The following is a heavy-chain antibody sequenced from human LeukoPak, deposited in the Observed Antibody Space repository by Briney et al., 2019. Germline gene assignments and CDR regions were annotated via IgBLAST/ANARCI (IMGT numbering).Heavy chain of an antibody. CDR2: INPNSGDT. J-gene: IGHJ4*02. D-gene: IGHD5-18*01. CDR1: GYTFIGYY. Sequence: ASVKVSYKASGYTFIGYYMHWVRQTPGQGLEWMGWINPNSGDTNYAQKFQGRVTMTRDTSISTAYMELSRLTSDDTAVYYCARGRTVDTAMVDNDYWGQGTLVTVSS. CDR3: ARGRTVDTAMVDNDY. V-gene: IGHV1-2*02.